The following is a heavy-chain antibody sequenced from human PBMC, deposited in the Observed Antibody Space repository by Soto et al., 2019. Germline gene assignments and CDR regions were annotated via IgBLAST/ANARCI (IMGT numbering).Heavy chain of an antibody. Sequence: QVQLQESGPGLVKPSQTLSLTCTVSGGSISSGGYYWSWIRQHPGKGLEWIGYIYYSGSTYYNSSLKSRVTTSVDTSKNQFPLKLSSVTAADTAVYYCARDQGWNEGWFDPWGQGTLVTVSS. V-gene: IGHV4-31*03. CDR3: ARDQGWNEGWFDP. J-gene: IGHJ5*02. CDR2: IYYSGST. D-gene: IGHD1-1*01. CDR1: GGSISSGGYY.